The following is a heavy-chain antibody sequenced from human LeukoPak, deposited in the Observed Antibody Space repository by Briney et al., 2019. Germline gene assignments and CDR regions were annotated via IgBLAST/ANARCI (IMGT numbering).Heavy chain of an antibody. V-gene: IGHV1-2*02. CDR2: INPNSGGT. J-gene: IGHJ4*02. CDR3: ARAKYSGTYGGFDY. D-gene: IGHD1-26*01. Sequence: ASVKVSCKASGYTFTGHYMHWVRQAPGQGLEWMGWINPNSGGTNYAQKFQGRVTMTRDTSISTAYMELSRLRSDDTAVYYCARAKYSGTYGGFDYWGQGTLATVSS. CDR1: GYTFTGHY.